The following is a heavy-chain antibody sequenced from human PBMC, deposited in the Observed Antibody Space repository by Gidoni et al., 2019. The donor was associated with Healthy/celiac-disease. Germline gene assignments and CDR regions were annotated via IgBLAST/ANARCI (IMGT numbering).Heavy chain of an antibody. CDR3: ARERYSSGWYEY. V-gene: IGHV3-20*04. Sequence: EVQLVESGGGVVRPGTSLRLSCAASGFNFYDSGMSWVRQAPGKGLEWFSGINCNGGRTGYADSVKGRFTIARDNAKNSLYMQMNSLRAEDTALYYCARERYSSGWYEYWGQGTLVTVSS. J-gene: IGHJ4*02. CDR2: INCNGGRT. D-gene: IGHD6-19*01. CDR1: GFNFYDSG.